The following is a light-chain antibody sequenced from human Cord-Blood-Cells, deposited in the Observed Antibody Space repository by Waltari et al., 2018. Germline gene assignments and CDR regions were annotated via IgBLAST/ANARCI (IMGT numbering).Light chain of an antibody. Sequence: QSALTQPASVSGSPGQSITISCTGTSSDVGSYNLVSWYQQHPGKAPKLMIYEVSKLPSGVSNRFSCSKSGNTASLTISALQAEDEADYYCCSYAGSSTFVFGTGTKVTVL. V-gene: IGLV2-23*02. CDR3: CSYAGSSTFV. J-gene: IGLJ1*01. CDR2: EVS. CDR1: SSDVGSYNL.